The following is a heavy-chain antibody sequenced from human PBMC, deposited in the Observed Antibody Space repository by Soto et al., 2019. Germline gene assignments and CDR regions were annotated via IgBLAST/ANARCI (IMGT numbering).Heavy chain of an antibody. CDR3: ARVVYSGSYLVDY. CDR2: ISYDGSNK. V-gene: IGHV3-30-3*01. J-gene: IGHJ4*02. D-gene: IGHD1-26*01. CDR1: GFTFSSYA. Sequence: QVQLVESGGGVVQPGRSLRLSCAASGFTFSSYAMHWVRQAPGKGLEWVAVISYDGSNKYYADSVKGRFTISRDNSKNTLYLQMNSLRAEDTAVYYCARVVYSGSYLVDYWGQGTLVTVSS.